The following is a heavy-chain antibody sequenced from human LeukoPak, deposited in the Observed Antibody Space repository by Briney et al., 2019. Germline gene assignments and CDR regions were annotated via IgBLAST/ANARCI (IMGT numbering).Heavy chain of an antibody. CDR3: AKGLVTTYWYFDL. J-gene: IGHJ2*01. V-gene: IGHV3-23*01. CDR1: GFNFDTYF. Sequence: GGSLRLSCAASGFNFDTYFMAWVRQAPGKGPEWVSAISGRGDRTYYADALKGRFTISRGNSKNTVFLQMSSLRAEDTAIYYCAKGLVTTYWYFDLWGRGTLVTVSS. D-gene: IGHD3-9*01. CDR2: ISGRGDRT.